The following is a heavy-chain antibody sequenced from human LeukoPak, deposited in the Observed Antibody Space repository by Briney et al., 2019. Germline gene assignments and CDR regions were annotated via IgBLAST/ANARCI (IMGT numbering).Heavy chain of an antibody. V-gene: IGHV1-18*01. Sequence: ASVKVSCKASGYTFTSYVISWVRQAPGQGLEWMGWISAYNGNTNYAQKLQGRVTMTTDTSTSTAYMELRSLRSDDTAVYYCARNAADYYDSSGYYEGDWFDPWGQGTLVTVSS. J-gene: IGHJ5*02. CDR2: ISAYNGNT. D-gene: IGHD3-22*01. CDR3: ARNAADYYDSSGYYEGDWFDP. CDR1: GYTFTSYV.